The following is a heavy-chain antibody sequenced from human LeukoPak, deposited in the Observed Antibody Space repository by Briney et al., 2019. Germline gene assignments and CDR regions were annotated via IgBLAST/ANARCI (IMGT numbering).Heavy chain of an antibody. CDR2: ISAYNGNT. V-gene: IGHV1-18*01. J-gene: IGHJ3*02. D-gene: IGHD3-22*01. Sequence: ASVKVSCKASGGTFSSYAISWVRQASGQGLEWMGWISAYNGNTNYAQKLQGRVTMTTDTSTSTAYMELRSLRSDDTAVYYCARDEYDSSGYYSDAFDIWGQGTMVTVSS. CDR3: ARDEYDSSGYYSDAFDI. CDR1: GGTFSSYA.